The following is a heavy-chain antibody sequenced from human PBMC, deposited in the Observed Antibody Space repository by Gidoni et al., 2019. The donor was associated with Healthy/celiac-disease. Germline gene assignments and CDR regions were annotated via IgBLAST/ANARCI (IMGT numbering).Heavy chain of an antibody. V-gene: IGHV4-34*01. CDR2: INHSGST. CDR3: RVAPTVVTHPPVYAFDI. D-gene: IGHD4-17*01. CDR1: GGSFSGYY. Sequence: QVQLQQWGAGLLKPSETLSLTCAVYGGSFSGYYWSWIRQPPGKGLEWIGEINHSGSTNYNPSLKSRVTISVDTSKNQFSLKLSSVTAADTAVYYCRVAPTVVTHPPVYAFDIWGQGTMVTVSS. J-gene: IGHJ3*02.